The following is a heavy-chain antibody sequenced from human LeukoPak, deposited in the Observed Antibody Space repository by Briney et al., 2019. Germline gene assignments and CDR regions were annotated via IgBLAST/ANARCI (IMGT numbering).Heavy chain of an antibody. V-gene: IGHV4-59*01. CDR3: ARGPVTTGYFAY. J-gene: IGHJ4*02. CDR1: GASITTSY. D-gene: IGHD4-17*01. Sequence: SETLSLTCTVSGASITTSYWSWIRLPPGKGLEWIGYIYYSGGTNYNPSLKSRVTISVDTSKNQFSLKLSSVTAADTAVYFCARGPVTTGYFAYWGQGTLVTVSS. CDR2: IYYSGGT.